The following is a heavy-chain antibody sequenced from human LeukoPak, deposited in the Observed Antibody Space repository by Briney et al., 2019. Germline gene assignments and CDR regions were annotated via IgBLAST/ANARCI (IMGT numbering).Heavy chain of an antibody. CDR2: INSDATST. CDR3: ARDYSRSWYPYN. D-gene: IGHD6-13*01. CDR1: GFTFSSYW. Sequence: PRGSLRLSCAASGFTFSSYWMHWVRQAPGKGLVWVSRINSDATSTSYADSVKGRFTISRDNAKNTLYLQMNSLRGEDTAVYYCARDYSRSWYPYNWGQGTLVTVSS. V-gene: IGHV3-74*01. J-gene: IGHJ4*02.